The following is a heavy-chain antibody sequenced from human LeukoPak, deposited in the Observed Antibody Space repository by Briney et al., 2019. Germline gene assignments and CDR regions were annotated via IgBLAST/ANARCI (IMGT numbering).Heavy chain of an antibody. D-gene: IGHD5-24*01. CDR3: ASGRGGRWLQFDY. Sequence: GSLRLSCAAPGFTVSSNYMSWVRQAPGKGLEWVSVIYSGGSTYYADSVKGRFTISRDNSKNTLYLQMNSLRAEDTAVYYCASGRGGRWLQFDYWGQGTLVTVSS. CDR1: GFTVSSNY. CDR2: IYSGGST. V-gene: IGHV3-53*01. J-gene: IGHJ4*02.